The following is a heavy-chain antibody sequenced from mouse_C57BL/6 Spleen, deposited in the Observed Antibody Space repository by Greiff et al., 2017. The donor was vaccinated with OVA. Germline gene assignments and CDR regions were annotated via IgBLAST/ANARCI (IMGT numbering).Heavy chain of an antibody. J-gene: IGHJ2*01. CDR2: IRNKANGYTT. V-gene: IGHV7-3*01. D-gene: IGHD2-4*01. CDR1: GFTFTDYY. CDR3: ARSYDYDLDY. Sequence: EVKLMESGGGLVQPGGSLSLSCAASGFTFTDYYMSWVRQPPGKALEWLGFIRNKANGYTTEYSASVKGRFTISRDNSQSILYLQMNALRAEDSATYYCARSYDYDLDYWGQGTTLTVSS.